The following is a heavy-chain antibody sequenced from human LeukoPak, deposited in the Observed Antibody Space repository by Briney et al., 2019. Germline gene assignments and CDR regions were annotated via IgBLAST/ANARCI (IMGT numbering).Heavy chain of an antibody. J-gene: IGHJ4*02. V-gene: IGHV3-23*01. CDR1: GFTFSSYA. CDR3: AKGTYCSGGSCYYFDY. D-gene: IGHD2-15*01. Sequence: GGSLRLSCAASGFTFSSYAMRWVRQAPGKGLEWVSAISGSGGSTYYADSVKGRFTISRDNSKNTLYLQMNSLRAEDTAVYYCAKGTYCSGGSCYYFDYWGQGTLVTVSS. CDR2: ISGSGGST.